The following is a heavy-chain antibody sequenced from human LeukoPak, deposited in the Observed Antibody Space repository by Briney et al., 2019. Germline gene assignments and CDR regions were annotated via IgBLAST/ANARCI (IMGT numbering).Heavy chain of an antibody. CDR3: AKDRCSSSTCREAFEI. D-gene: IGHD2-2*01. J-gene: IGHJ3*02. Sequence: GGSVRLSCAASGFTFSRYGMHWIRQAPGKGMEWVAFIWYDGKNDQEYAESVKGRFTISRDNSKNTLYLQMNSLRTEDTAMYYCAKDRCSSSTCREAFEIWGQGTLVTVSS. V-gene: IGHV3-30*02. CDR2: IWYDGKNDQ. CDR1: GFTFSRYG.